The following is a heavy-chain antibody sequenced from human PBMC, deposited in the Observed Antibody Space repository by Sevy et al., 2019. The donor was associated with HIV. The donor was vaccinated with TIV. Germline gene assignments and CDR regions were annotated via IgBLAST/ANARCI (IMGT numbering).Heavy chain of an antibody. Sequence: GGSLRLSCAASEFIFSSHAVSWVRQAPGKGLEWVSAISGNGENTHYADSVRGRFTISRGNFKNTLYLQMNSLRAEDTAPYYCARDGRGISAFDIWGPGTMVTVSS. J-gene: IGHJ3*02. CDR2: ISGNGENT. CDR3: ARDGRGISAFDI. D-gene: IGHD3-3*02. V-gene: IGHV3-23*01. CDR1: EFIFSSHA.